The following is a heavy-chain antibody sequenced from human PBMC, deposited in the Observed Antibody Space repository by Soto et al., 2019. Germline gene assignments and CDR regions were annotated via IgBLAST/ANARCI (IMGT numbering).Heavy chain of an antibody. D-gene: IGHD2-15*01. CDR1: GFTFSNAW. Sequence: GGSLRLSCAASGFTFSNAWMSWVRQATGKGLEWVGRIKSKTDGGTTDYAAPVKGRFTISRDDSKNTLYLQMNSLKTEDTAVYYCTTDWGYCSGGSCFDYWGQGTLVTVSS. CDR2: IKSKTDGGTT. V-gene: IGHV3-15*01. CDR3: TTDWGYCSGGSCFDY. J-gene: IGHJ4*02.